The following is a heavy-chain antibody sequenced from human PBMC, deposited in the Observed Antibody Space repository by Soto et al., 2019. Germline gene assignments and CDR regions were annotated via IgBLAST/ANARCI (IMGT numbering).Heavy chain of an antibody. CDR2: IHHSGSA. J-gene: IGHJ6*02. D-gene: IGHD3-10*01. V-gene: IGHV4-34*01. CDR1: GGSFSGYY. Sequence: SETLSLTCPVYGGSFSGYYWSWIRQPPGKGLEWIGEIHHSGSANYNPSLKSRVTISVDTSKNQFSLELSSVTAADTAVYYCARGGGYGSGSFPLYYYYYGMDVWGQGTTVTVSS. CDR3: ARGGGYGSGSFPLYYYYYGMDV.